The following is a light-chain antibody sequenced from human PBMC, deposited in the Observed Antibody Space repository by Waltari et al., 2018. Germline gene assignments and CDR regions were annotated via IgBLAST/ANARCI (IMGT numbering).Light chain of an antibody. V-gene: IGKV1-39*01. J-gene: IGKJ4*01. CDR3: QQSDSPPLT. CDR1: QSIRNY. CDR2: GAS. Sequence: DIQMTQSPSSLSASVGDRVTITCRASQSIRNYLNWYQQKPGKAPKLLIYGASSLQSGGPSRVSGSGSGTDFTLTISSLQPEDSATYYCQQSDSPPLTFGGGTRVEIK.